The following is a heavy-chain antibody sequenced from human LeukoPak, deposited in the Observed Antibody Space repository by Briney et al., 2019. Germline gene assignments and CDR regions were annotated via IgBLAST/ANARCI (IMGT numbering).Heavy chain of an antibody. V-gene: IGHV3-7*01. CDR1: GLTFSRSW. D-gene: IGHD4-17*01. CDR2: ISAGGSEK. Sequence: GGSLTHSYAASGLTFSRSWMSWVRQPPGKGLEGLTNISAGGSEKSHVDSVKGRFTISRDNYKCSMSLQMNSLRAEDKAVDCCARYGLGSSLDYWGQGTLVTVSS. CDR3: ARYGLGSSLDY. J-gene: IGHJ4*02.